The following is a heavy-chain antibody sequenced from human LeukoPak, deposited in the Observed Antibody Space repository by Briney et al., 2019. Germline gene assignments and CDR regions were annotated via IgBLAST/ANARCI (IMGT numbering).Heavy chain of an antibody. CDR2: IYTSGST. Sequence: SETLSLTCTVSGGSISSGTYYWSWIRQPAGKGLEWIGRIYTSGSTNYNPSLKSRVTMSLDTSKNQFSLKLSSVTAADTAVYYCARDYGGNAAFLDYWGQGTLVTVSS. V-gene: IGHV4-61*02. J-gene: IGHJ4*02. D-gene: IGHD4-23*01. CDR3: ARDYGGNAAFLDY. CDR1: GGSISSGTYY.